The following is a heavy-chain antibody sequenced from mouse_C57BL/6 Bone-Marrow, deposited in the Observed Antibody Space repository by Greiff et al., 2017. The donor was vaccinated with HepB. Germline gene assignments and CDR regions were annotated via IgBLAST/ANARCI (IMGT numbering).Heavy chain of an antibody. D-gene: IGHD2-1*01. CDR3: ESCGNYQGYWYIDD. CDR1: GYTFTGYD. V-gene: IGHV1-85*01. CDR2: IYPRVGST. Sequence: LVEPGASVKLSCKASGYTFTGYDINLVKQRPGQGLEWIGWIYPRVGSTKYNEKFKGKATLTVDTSSSTAYMELHSLTSEDSAVSFCESCGNYQGYWYIDDWGTGTTVTVSS. J-gene: IGHJ1*03.